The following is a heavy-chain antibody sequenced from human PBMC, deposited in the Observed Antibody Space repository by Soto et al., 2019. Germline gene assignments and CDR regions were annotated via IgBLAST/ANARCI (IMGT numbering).Heavy chain of an antibody. CDR2: ISGSGGST. D-gene: IGHD2-15*01. V-gene: IGHV3-23*01. Sequence: PGGSLRLSCAASGFTFSSYAMSWVRQAPGKGLEWVSAISGSGGSTYYADSVKGRFTISRDNSKNTLYLQMNSLRAEDTAVYYCAKVSPLFVVVVAATPDAFDIWGQGTMVTVSS. CDR1: GFTFSSYA. J-gene: IGHJ3*02. CDR3: AKVSPLFVVVVAATPDAFDI.